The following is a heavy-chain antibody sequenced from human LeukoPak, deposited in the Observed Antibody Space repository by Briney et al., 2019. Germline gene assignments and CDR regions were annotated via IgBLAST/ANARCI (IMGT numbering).Heavy chain of an antibody. CDR1: GGSISSANYC. Sequence: SEALSLTCSVSGGSISSANYCWSWIRQPPAKGLEWIGYICHSGNTYYNPSLKSRVTISIDTSKNQFSLNLTSVTAADTAVYYCARALYWFDPWGQGTLVTVSS. V-gene: IGHV4-30-4*01. CDR2: ICHSGNT. J-gene: IGHJ5*02. CDR3: ARALYWFDP.